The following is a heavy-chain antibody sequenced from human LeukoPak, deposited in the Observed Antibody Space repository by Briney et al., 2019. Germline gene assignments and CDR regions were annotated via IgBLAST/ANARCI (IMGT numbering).Heavy chain of an antibody. V-gene: IGHV3-74*01. D-gene: IGHD3-3*01. J-gene: IGHJ4*02. CDR2: ISGDGSST. CDR3: ARGGVTIFGPFDY. CDR1: GFTFSSYW. Sequence: GGSLRLSCAASGFTFSSYWTHWVRQAPGTGLVWVSRISGDGSSTTYADSVKGRFTISRDNAENTLYLQMNSLRAEDTAVYYCARGGVTIFGPFDYWGQGTLVTVSS.